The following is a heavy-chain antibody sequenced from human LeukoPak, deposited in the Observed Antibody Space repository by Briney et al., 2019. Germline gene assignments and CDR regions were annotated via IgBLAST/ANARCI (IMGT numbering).Heavy chain of an antibody. Sequence: SETLSLTCTVSGGSIISSSKFWGWIRQPPGEGLEWIGSVYYSGSTYYKPSLKSRVTISVDTSKNQFSLKLNSVTAADTAVYYCARGLYHTQDPRIYYYYMDVWGKGTTVTVSS. D-gene: IGHD2-2*02. CDR2: VYYSGST. CDR3: ARGLYHTQDPRIYYYYMDV. CDR1: GGSIISSSKF. J-gene: IGHJ6*03. V-gene: IGHV4-39*07.